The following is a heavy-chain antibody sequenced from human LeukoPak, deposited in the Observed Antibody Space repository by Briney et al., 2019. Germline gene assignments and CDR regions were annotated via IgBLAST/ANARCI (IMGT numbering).Heavy chain of an antibody. CDR3: AREDSSGPVDY. J-gene: IGHJ4*02. D-gene: IGHD3-22*01. CDR2: ISSSSSYI. V-gene: IGHV3-21*01. CDR1: GFTFSSYS. Sequence: GGSLRLSCAASGFTFSSYSMNWVRQAPGKGLEWVSSISSSSSYIYYADSVKGRFTIPRDNAKNSLYLQMNSLRAEDTAVYYCAREDSSGPVDYWGQGTLVTVSS.